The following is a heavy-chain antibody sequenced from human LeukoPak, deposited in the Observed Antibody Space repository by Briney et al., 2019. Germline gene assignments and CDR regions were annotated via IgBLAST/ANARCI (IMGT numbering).Heavy chain of an antibody. CDR1: GFTFDDYA. Sequence: GGSLRLSCAASGFTFDDYAMHWVRQAPGKGLGWVSLISGDGGSTYYADSVKGRFTISRDNSKNSLYLQMNSLGTEDTALYYCAKDVTLGYYYYGMDVWGQGTTVTVSS. J-gene: IGHJ6*02. D-gene: IGHD5-18*01. V-gene: IGHV3-43*02. CDR2: ISGDGGST. CDR3: AKDVTLGYYYYGMDV.